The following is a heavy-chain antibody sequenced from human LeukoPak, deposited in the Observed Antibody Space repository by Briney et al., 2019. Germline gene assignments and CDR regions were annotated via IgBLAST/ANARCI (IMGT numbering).Heavy chain of an antibody. CDR2: IWYDGSNK. CDR1: GFTFRNYG. V-gene: IGHV3-33*01. Sequence: PGGSLRLSCAASGFTFRNYGMHWVRQAPGKGPEWVAVIWYDGSNKYYGDSVKGRFTISRDNSKKTLDLQMNSLRAEDTAVYYCARDTAAALDIWGQGTMVTVSS. CDR3: ARDTAAALDI. D-gene: IGHD2-2*01. J-gene: IGHJ3*02.